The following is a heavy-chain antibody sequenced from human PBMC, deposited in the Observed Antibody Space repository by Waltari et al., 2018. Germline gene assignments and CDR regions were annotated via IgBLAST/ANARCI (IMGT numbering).Heavy chain of an antibody. D-gene: IGHD2-15*01. CDR1: GDSITNNFF. V-gene: IGHV4-4*02. CDR3: ASDRGRGLYLDS. Sequence: QVQLQASGPGLVKPSGTLSLTCTVAGDSITNNFFWSWVRQSPGTGLEWIGQVHQSGRSNYNPSLESRVTVSMDTSKNQFSLRVTSVTAADTAIYYCASDRGRGLYLDSWGQGTLVTVSP. J-gene: IGHJ4*02. CDR2: VHQSGRS.